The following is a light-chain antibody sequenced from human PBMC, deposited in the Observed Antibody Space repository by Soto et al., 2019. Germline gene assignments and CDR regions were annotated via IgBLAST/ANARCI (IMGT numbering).Light chain of an antibody. V-gene: IGLV1-40*01. Sequence: QSVLTQPPSVSGSPGQRVTISCTGSSSNIGAGYDVHWYQQLPGTAPKLLIYGNSNRPSGVPDRFSGSKSGTSASLAITGLQAEDEADYYCQSYDSSLSGSVLGGGTKLTVL. CDR3: QSYDSSLSGSV. J-gene: IGLJ3*02. CDR1: SSNIGAGYD. CDR2: GNS.